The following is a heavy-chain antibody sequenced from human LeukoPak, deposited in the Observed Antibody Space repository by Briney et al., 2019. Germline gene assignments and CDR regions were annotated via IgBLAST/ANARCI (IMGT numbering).Heavy chain of an antibody. V-gene: IGHV1-18*01. J-gene: IGHJ4*02. D-gene: IGHD4-17*01. CDR2: ISTYNGNT. Sequence: GASVKVSCKASGYTFTSYGISWVRQAPGQGLEWMGWISTYNGNTNYAQKLQGRVTMTTDTSTSTAYMELRSLRSDDTAVYYCASLNHNDYGDSYYFDYWGQGTLVTVSS. CDR3: ASLNHNDYGDSYYFDY. CDR1: GYTFTSYG.